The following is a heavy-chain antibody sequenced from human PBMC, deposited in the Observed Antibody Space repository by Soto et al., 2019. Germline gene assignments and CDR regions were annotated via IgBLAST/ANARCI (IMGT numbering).Heavy chain of an antibody. V-gene: IGHV3-33*01. CDR3: ARDRSYSSSWYYYYAMDV. D-gene: IGHD6-13*01. CDR1: GFTFSSYG. CDR2: IWYDGSNK. J-gene: IGHJ6*02. Sequence: QVQLVESGGGVVQPGRSLRLSCAASGFTFSSYGMHWVRQAPGKGLEWVAVIWYDGSNKYYADSVKGRFTISRANSKNTLYQQMNCVRDEDTAVYYGARDRSYSSSWYYYYAMDVWGQGTTVTVSS.